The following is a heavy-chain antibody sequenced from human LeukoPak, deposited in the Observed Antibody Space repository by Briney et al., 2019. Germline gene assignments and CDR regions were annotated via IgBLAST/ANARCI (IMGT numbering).Heavy chain of an antibody. V-gene: IGHV1-69*06. Sequence: ASVKVSCKASGGTFSSYAISWVRQAPGQGLEWMGGIIPIFGTANYAQKFQGRVTITADKSTSTAYMELSSLRSEDTAVYYCARGRWLVDDAFDIWGQGTMVTVSS. D-gene: IGHD6-19*01. CDR2: IIPIFGTA. CDR3: ARGRWLVDDAFDI. J-gene: IGHJ3*02. CDR1: GGTFSSYA.